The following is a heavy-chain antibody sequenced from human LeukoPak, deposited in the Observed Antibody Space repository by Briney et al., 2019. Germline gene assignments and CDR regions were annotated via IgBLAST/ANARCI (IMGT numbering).Heavy chain of an antibody. V-gene: IGHV4-34*01. CDR3: ARALLSLGIDY. J-gene: IGHJ4*02. Sequence: SETLSLTCAVYGGSFRGYYWSWIRETPGKGRERIEEINHSGSTNNNPSLNSRVTISVDTTKNQFSLKLSSVTAADTAVYYCARALLSLGIDYWGQGTLVTVSS. D-gene: IGHD7-27*01. CDR2: INHSGST. CDR1: GGSFRGYY.